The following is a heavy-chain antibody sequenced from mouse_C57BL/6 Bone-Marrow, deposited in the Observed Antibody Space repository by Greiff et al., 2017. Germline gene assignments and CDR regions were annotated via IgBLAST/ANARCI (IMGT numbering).Heavy chain of an antibody. D-gene: IGHD1-1*01. CDR1: GFTFSSYT. CDR3: SRQVTTVLATKYFDV. Sequence: ESGGGLVKPGGSLKLSCAASGFTFSSYTMSWVRQTPEKRLQWVAAISGGGGNTYYPDSVKGRFTISRDNDKNSLYLQMSSLRSEDTSLYYCSRQVTTVLATKYFDVWGTGTTVTVSS. CDR2: ISGGGGNT. J-gene: IGHJ1*03. V-gene: IGHV5-9*01.